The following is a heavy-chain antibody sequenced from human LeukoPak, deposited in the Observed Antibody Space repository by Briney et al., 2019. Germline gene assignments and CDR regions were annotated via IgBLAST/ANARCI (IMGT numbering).Heavy chain of an antibody. Sequence: GGSLRLFCAASGFSFSRYYMSCVRQTPGKALEWISYIPTSGICVQYADSVRGRFTASRDDAKNSLHLQMDSLRVEDTAVYYCTRAVGLGPGAHFDQWGQGALVIVSS. CDR2: IPTSGICV. J-gene: IGHJ4*02. CDR3: TRAVGLGPGAHFDQ. CDR1: GFSFSRYY. D-gene: IGHD1-26*01. V-gene: IGHV3-11*01.